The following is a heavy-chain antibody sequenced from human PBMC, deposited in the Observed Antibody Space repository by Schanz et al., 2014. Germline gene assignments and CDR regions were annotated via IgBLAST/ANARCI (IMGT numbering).Heavy chain of an antibody. D-gene: IGHD3-16*01. CDR2: TDPSDSYA. CDR3: ARLGGGIDR. V-gene: IGHV5-10-1*03. Sequence: EGQLVQSGAEVKKPGESLRISCKGSGYSFSSYWISWVRQMPGKGLEWMGRTDPSDSYADYSPSFQGHVTISADKSIRPAFLPWSRLKAPDRAIFYCARLGGGIDRWGQGTLVTVSS. CDR1: GYSFSSYW. J-gene: IGHJ5*02.